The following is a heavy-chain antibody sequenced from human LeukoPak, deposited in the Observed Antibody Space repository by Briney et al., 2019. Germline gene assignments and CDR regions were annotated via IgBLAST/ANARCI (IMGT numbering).Heavy chain of an antibody. CDR1: GGTFSSYA. V-gene: IGHV1-69*13. D-gene: IGHD4-23*01. CDR2: IIPIFGTA. Sequence: EASVKVSCKASGGTFSSYAISWVRQAPGQGLEWMGGIIPIFGTANYAQKFQGRVTITADESTSTAYMELSSLRSEDTAVYYCATTLYGGNSVVFLLDYWGQGTLVTVSS. J-gene: IGHJ4*02. CDR3: ATTLYGGNSVVFLLDY.